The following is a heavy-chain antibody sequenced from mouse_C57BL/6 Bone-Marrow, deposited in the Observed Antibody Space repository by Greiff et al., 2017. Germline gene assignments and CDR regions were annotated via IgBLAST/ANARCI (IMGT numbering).Heavy chain of an antibody. V-gene: IGHV1-64*01. CDR2: IPPNSGST. CDR1: GYTFTSYW. J-gene: IGHJ4*01. Sequence: QVQLQQPGAELVKPGASVKLSCKASGYTFTSYWMNWVKQRPGQGLEWIGMIPPNSGSTNYNEKFKNKATLTVDKSSSTSYMQLSSVTSWDSAVYYCARPVVYWGQGTSVTVSS. CDR3: ARPVVY. D-gene: IGHD1-1*02.